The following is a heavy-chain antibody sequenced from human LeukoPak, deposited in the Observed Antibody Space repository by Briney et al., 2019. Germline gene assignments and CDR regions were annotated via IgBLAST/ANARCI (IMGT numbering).Heavy chain of an antibody. J-gene: IGHJ5*02. D-gene: IGHD3-10*01. CDR1: GFTFSSYS. CDR3: ARGETRRFNYYGSGSPSRDNWFDP. V-gene: IGHV3-21*01. CDR2: ISSSSSYI. Sequence: GGSLRLSCAASGFTFSSYSMNWVRQAPGKGLEWVSSISSSSSYIYYADSVKGRFTISRDNAKNSLYLQMNSLRAEDTAVYYCARGETRRFNYYGSGSPSRDNWFDPWGQGTLVTVSS.